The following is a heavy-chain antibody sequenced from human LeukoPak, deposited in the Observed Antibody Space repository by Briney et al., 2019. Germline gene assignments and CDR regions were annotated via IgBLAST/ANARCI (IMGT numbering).Heavy chain of an antibody. Sequence: PGGSLRLSCAASGFTFSSYWMHWVRQAPGKGLVWVSRINSDGSSTSYADSVEGRFTISRDNANNFLYLQMNSLRAEDTALYYCARAYKDRSLAGKKEFFQHWGQGTLVTVSS. V-gene: IGHV3-74*01. CDR2: INSDGSST. CDR1: GFTFSSYW. J-gene: IGHJ1*01. D-gene: IGHD6-19*01. CDR3: ARAYKDRSLAGKKEFFQH.